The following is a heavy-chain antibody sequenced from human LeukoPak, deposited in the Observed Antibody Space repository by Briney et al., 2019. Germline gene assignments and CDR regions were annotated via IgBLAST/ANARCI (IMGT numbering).Heavy chain of an antibody. Sequence: SLILYGASTEFTFIIYAIHSALPAPGNGLEWVAVILNDGSNEFYADSVRGRFTISRDNSKNTLWLQMNSLTAEDTAVYYCARGEFNGLDYWGQGTLVTVSS. V-gene: IGHV3-30-3*01. D-gene: IGHD2-8*01. CDR1: EFTFIIYA. CDR3: ARGEFNGLDY. J-gene: IGHJ4*02. CDR2: ILNDGSNE.